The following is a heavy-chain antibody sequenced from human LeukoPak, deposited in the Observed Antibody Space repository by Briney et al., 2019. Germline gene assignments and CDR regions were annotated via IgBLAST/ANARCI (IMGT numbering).Heavy chain of an antibody. V-gene: IGHV1-8*01. D-gene: IGHD3-10*01. J-gene: IGHJ6*02. Sequence: ASVKVSCKASGYTFASYDINWVRRATGQGLEYLGWMNPNSGHTGYAQKFQGRFTMTWDTSVSTAYMELSSLSSEDTAVYYCARTLVRGLPGMDVWGQGTTVTVSS. CDR2: MNPNSGHT. CDR3: ARTLVRGLPGMDV. CDR1: GYTFASYD.